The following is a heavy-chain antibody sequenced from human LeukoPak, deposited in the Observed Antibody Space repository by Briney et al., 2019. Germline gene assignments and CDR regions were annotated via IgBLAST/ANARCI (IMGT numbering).Heavy chain of an antibody. Sequence: TGGSLRLSCAASGFTFDEYGMSWVRQAPGKGLEWVSSINLDGGSTAYADSVQGRFTISRDNAKNSLHLQMKSLRAEDTALYYCARDSFSGSSLDYWGQGTLVTVSS. CDR2: INLDGGST. J-gene: IGHJ4*02. D-gene: IGHD1-26*01. V-gene: IGHV3-20*04. CDR3: ARDSFSGSSLDY. CDR1: GFTFDEYG.